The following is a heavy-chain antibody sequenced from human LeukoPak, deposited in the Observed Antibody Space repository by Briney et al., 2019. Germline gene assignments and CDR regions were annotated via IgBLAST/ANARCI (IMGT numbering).Heavy chain of an antibody. J-gene: IGHJ4*02. D-gene: IGHD4-17*01. CDR1: GFTFSRYW. Sequence: GGSLRLSCAASGFTFSRYWMHWVRQAPGKGLAWVSRISSDGSNPNYADSVKGRFTISRDNAKNTLYLQMDSLTAEDTAVYYCVSRNYGSSPFDYWGQGTLVTVSS. V-gene: IGHV3-74*01. CDR2: ISSDGSNP. CDR3: VSRNYGSSPFDY.